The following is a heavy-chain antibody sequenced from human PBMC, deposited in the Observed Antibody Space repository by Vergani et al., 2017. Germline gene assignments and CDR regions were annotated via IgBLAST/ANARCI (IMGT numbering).Heavy chain of an antibody. CDR1: GFTFSSYA. J-gene: IGHJ6*02. D-gene: IGHD2-15*01. V-gene: IGHV3-23*01. CDR3: AKDFGYCSGGSCPYYYGMDV. Sequence: EVQLLESGGGLVQPGGSVRLSCAASGFTFSSYAMSWVRQAPGKGLEWVSAISGSGGSTYYADSVKGRFTISRDNSKNTLYLQMNSLRAEDTAVYDCAKDFGYCSGGSCPYYYGMDVWGQGTTVTVSS. CDR2: ISGSGGST.